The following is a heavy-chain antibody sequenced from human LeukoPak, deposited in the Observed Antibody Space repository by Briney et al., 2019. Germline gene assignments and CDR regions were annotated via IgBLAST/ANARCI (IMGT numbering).Heavy chain of an antibody. D-gene: IGHD6-19*01. V-gene: IGHV3-74*01. CDR3: ARAGSGWSPTDS. J-gene: IGHJ4*02. CDR2: INSDGSGT. CDR1: GSTFSNYW. Sequence: PGGSLRLSCAASGSTFSNYWMHWVRQAPGKGLVWVSRINSDGSGTTYADSVKGRFSMSRDNAKNTLYLQMNSLRAEDTAVYYCARAGSGWSPTDSWGQGTLVTVSS.